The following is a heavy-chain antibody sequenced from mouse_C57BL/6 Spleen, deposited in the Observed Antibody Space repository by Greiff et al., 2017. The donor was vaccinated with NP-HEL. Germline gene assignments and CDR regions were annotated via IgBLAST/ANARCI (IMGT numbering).Heavy chain of an antibody. D-gene: IGHD4-1*01. CDR3: ARGANWVDY. V-gene: IGHV1-19*01. J-gene: IGHJ2*01. CDR2: INPYNGGT. Sequence: EVQLQQSGPVLVKPGASVKMSCKASGYTFTDYYMNWVKQSHGKSLEWIGVINPYNGGTSYNQKFKGKATLTVDKSSSTAYMELNSLTSEDSAVYYCARGANWVDYWGQGTTLTVSS. CDR1: GYTFTDYY.